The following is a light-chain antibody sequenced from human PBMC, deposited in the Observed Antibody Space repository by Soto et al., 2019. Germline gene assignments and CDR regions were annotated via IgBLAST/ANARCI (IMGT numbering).Light chain of an antibody. CDR1: QSVSSL. J-gene: IGKJ4*01. V-gene: IGKV3-15*01. Sequence: EVVMTQSPATLSVSPGESATLSCRASQSVSSLLAWYQQKPGQAPRLLIYGASTRATGIPDRFSASGSGTDFALTISSLPSGDFAVYYCQQYNNWPLTFGGGTKVEIK. CDR3: QQYNNWPLT. CDR2: GAS.